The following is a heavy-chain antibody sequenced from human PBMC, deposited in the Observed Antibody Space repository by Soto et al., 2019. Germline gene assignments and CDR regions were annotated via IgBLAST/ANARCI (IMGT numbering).Heavy chain of an antibody. CDR3: ARRTRGGGSNLFDY. CDR1: GGSISSGGYY. Sequence: SETLSLTCTVSGGSISSGGYYWSWIRQHPGKGLEWIGYIYYSGSTYYNPSLKSRVTISVDTSKNQFSLKLSSVTAADTAVYYCARRTRGGGSNLFDYWGQGTLVTVAS. V-gene: IGHV4-31*03. J-gene: IGHJ4*02. D-gene: IGHD3-10*01. CDR2: IYYSGST.